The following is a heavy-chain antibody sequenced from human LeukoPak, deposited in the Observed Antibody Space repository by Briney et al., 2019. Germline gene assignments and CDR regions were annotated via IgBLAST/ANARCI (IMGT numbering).Heavy chain of an antibody. CDR2: IIPIFGTA. Sequence: SVKVSCKASGGTFSSYAISWVRQAPGQGLEWMGGIIPIFGTANYAQKFQGRVTITTDESTSTAYMELSSLRSEDTAVYYCARGHRARPRAVAGTGEDYWGQGTLVTVCS. D-gene: IGHD6-19*01. CDR3: ARGHRARPRAVAGTGEDY. J-gene: IGHJ4*02. CDR1: GGTFSSYA. V-gene: IGHV1-69*05.